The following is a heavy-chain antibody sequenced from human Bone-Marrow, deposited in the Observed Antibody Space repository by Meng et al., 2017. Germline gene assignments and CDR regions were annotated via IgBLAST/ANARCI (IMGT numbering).Heavy chain of an antibody. J-gene: IGHJ4*02. CDR3: ARDREWYSSSWYVFDY. Sequence: SLKISCAASGFTFSSYAMHWVRQAPGKGLEWVAVISYDGSNKYYADSVKGRFTISRDNSKNTLYLQMNSLRAEDTAVYYCARDREWYSSSWYVFDYWGQGTLVTVSS. D-gene: IGHD6-13*01. V-gene: IGHV3-30*04. CDR1: GFTFSSYA. CDR2: ISYDGSNK.